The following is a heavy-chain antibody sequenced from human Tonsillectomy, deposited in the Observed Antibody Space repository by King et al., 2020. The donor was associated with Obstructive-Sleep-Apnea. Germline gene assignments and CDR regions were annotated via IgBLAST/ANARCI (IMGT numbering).Heavy chain of an antibody. D-gene: IGHD6-19*01. V-gene: IGHV3-9*01. J-gene: IGHJ4*02. CDR2: ISWNSGSI. CDR3: AKELSSGWYSPLDY. Sequence: VQLVESGGGLVQPGRSLRLSCAASGFTFDDFAMHWVRQAPGKGLEWVSGISWNSGSIGYADSVKGRFTISRDNAKNSLYLQMNSLIAEDTALYYCAKELSSGWYSPLDYWGQGTLVIVSS. CDR1: GFTFDDFA.